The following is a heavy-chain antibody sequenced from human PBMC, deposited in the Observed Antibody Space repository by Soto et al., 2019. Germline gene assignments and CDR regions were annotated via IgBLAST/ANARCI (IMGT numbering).Heavy chain of an antibody. CDR1: GGSISSSNW. V-gene: IGHV4-39*01. Sequence: PSETLSLTCAVSGGSISSSNWWSWIRQPSGKGLEWIGSIYYSGSTYYNPSLKSRVTISVDTSKNQFSLKLSSVTAADTAVYYCARRLYYDSSGFEGGGMDVWGQGTTVTVSS. CDR2: IYYSGST. J-gene: IGHJ6*02. CDR3: ARRLYYDSSGFEGGGMDV. D-gene: IGHD3-22*01.